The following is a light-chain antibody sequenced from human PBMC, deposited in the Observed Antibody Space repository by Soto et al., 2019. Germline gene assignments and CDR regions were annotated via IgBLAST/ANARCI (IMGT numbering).Light chain of an antibody. CDR1: QSVSST. CDR3: QQYNSWQLT. Sequence: EIVMTQSPATLSVSPGERATLSCRASQSVSSTLAWYQQKPGQAPRLLIYGASTRATDIPARFTGSGSGTEFTLTIGSLQSEDFAVYYCQQYNSWQLTFGQGTKVDIK. CDR2: GAS. J-gene: IGKJ1*01. V-gene: IGKV3-15*01.